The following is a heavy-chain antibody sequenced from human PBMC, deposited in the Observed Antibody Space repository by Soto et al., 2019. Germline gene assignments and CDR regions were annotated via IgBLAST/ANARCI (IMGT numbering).Heavy chain of an antibody. CDR3: ARTYYDILTGYPNWFDP. V-gene: IGHV1-69*13. CDR2: IIPIFGTA. CDR1: GGTFSSYA. Sequence: SVKVSGKASGGTFSSYAISWVRQAPGQGLEWMGGIIPIFGTANYAQKFQGRVTITADESTSTAYMELSSLRSEDTAVYYCARTYYDILTGYPNWFDPWGQGTLVTVSS. J-gene: IGHJ5*02. D-gene: IGHD3-9*01.